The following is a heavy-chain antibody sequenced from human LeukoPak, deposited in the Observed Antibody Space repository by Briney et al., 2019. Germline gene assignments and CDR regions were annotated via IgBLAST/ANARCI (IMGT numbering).Heavy chain of an antibody. D-gene: IGHD1-7*01. CDR2: INPNSGDT. Sequence: ASVKVSCKASGYTFTGYYMHWMRQAPGQGLEWMGWINPNSGDTNYAQNFQGRVTITRDTSISTAYMELSSLRSDDTAVYYCARGGRSNWYCPFWGQGTLVTVSS. V-gene: IGHV1-2*02. CDR3: ARGGRSNWYCPF. CDR1: GYTFTGYY. J-gene: IGHJ4*02.